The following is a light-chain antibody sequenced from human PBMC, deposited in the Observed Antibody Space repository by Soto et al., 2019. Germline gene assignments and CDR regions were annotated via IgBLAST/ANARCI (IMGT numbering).Light chain of an antibody. V-gene: IGKV1-27*01. Sequence: DIQMTQSPSSLSASVGDRVTITCRASQGISNYLAGYQQKPGKVPKLLIYAASTLQSWVPPLFSGSGAGTDVNLTISSRRPEGVAIYYWQKYNCAPRTFGQGTKVEIK. CDR2: AAS. J-gene: IGKJ1*01. CDR1: QGISNY. CDR3: QKYNCAPRT.